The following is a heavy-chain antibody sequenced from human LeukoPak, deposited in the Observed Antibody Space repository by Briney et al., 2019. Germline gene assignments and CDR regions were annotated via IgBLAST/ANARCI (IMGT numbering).Heavy chain of an antibody. Sequence: PGGSLRLSCAASGFTFSSHAMSWVRQAPGKGLEWVSVISGSGGTTYYADSVKGRFPISRDNSKNTLYLQMNSLRAEDTAVYYCARPVGYSYGGGFDYWGQGTLVTVSS. J-gene: IGHJ4*02. D-gene: IGHD5-18*01. V-gene: IGHV3-23*01. CDR3: ARPVGYSYGGGFDY. CDR2: ISGSGGTT. CDR1: GFTFSSHA.